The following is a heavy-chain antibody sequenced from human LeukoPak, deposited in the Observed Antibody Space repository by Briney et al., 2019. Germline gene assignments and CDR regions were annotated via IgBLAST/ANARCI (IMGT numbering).Heavy chain of an antibody. CDR1: AGSINSGDYY. Sequence: SQTLSLTCTVSAGSINSGDYYWSWIRQPAGKGLEWIGRIYSPGTNYNYNPSVKSRVTISIDTSKTQFSLNLTSVTAADTAVYYWAREIGTSYDSGLDAFDTWGQGKRVTV. CDR2: IYSPGT. J-gene: IGHJ3*02. D-gene: IGHD3-22*01. CDR3: AREIGTSYDSGLDAFDT. V-gene: IGHV4-61*02.